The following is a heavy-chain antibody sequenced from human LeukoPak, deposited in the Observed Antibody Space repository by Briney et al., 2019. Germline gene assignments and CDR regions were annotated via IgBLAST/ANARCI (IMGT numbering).Heavy chain of an antibody. V-gene: IGHV3-43*02. CDR2: ISGDGGST. J-gene: IGHJ6*02. D-gene: IGHD1-26*01. CDR3: AKAGMGATLYYGMDV. Sequence: GGSLRLSCAASGFTFDDYAMHWVRQAPGKGLEWVSLISGDGGSTYYADSVKGRFTISRDNSKNSLYLQMNGLRTEDTALYYCAKAGMGATLYYGMDVWGQGTTATVSS. CDR1: GFTFDDYA.